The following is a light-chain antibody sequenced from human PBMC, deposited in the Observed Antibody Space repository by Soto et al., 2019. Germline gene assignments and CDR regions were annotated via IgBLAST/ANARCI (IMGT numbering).Light chain of an antibody. CDR2: SNN. CDR3: AAWDDSLNGYV. J-gene: IGLJ1*01. V-gene: IGLV1-44*01. CDR1: RSNIGSNT. Sequence: QSVLTQPPSASGTPGQRVTISCSGSRSNIGSNTVNWYRQLPGTAPKLLIYSNNQRPSGVPDRFSGSKSGTSASLAISGLQSEDEADYYCAAWDDSLNGYVFGTGTKATVL.